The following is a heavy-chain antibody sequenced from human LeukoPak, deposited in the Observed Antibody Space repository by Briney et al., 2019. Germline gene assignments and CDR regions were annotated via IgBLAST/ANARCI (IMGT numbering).Heavy chain of an antibody. V-gene: IGHV1-2*02. D-gene: IGHD3-10*01. J-gene: IGHJ6*03. CDR1: GYTFTVYY. Sequence: ASVKVSCKASGYTFTVYYMHWVRQAPGQGLEWMGWINPNSGGTNYAQKFQGRVTMTRDTSISTAYMDLSGLRSDDTAVYYCARAAAGSYYGSGSYEYYYYYMDVWGKGTTVTISS. CDR2: INPNSGGT. CDR3: ARAAAGSYYGSGSYEYYYYYMDV.